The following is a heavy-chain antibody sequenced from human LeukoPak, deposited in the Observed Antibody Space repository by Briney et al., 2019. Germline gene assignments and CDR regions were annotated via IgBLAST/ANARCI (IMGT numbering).Heavy chain of an antibody. D-gene: IGHD3-22*01. V-gene: IGHV3-21*01. CDR1: GFTFSSYS. CDR3: ARAGYASSGSSVAFDI. CDR2: ISSSSSYI. J-gene: IGHJ3*02. Sequence: GGSLRLSCAASGFTFSSYSMNWVRQAPGKGLEWVSSISSSSSYIYYADSVKGRFTISRDNAKNSLYLQMNSLRAEDTAVYYCARAGYASSGSSVAFDIWGQGTMVTVSS.